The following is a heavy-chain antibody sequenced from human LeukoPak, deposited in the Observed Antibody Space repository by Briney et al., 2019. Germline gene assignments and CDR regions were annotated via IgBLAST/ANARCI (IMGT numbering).Heavy chain of an antibody. J-gene: IGHJ4*02. CDR2: IYHSGAT. V-gene: IGHV4-38-2*02. Sequence: SETLSLTCTVSGYSISSGYYWGWIRQSPEKGLEWIGSIYHSGATYYNPSLKSRVTISVDTSKNQSSLKVTSVTAADTAVYYCARDLGMAGIAPVDYWGQGTLVTVSS. CDR1: GYSISSGYY. D-gene: IGHD6-19*01. CDR3: ARDLGMAGIAPVDY.